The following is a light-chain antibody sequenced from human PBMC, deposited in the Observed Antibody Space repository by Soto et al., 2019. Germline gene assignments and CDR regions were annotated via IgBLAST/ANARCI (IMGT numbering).Light chain of an antibody. CDR2: GAS. CDR3: KNYGSSPPK. V-gene: IGKV3-20*01. Sequence: EIVLTQSPCTLSLSPGERATLPCRASQTVSSSSLAWYQQKPGQAPRLLLYGASNRATGIPDRFSGSGSGTDFTLTISGLEPEDFAPYYCKNYGSSPPKFGQGTKVDIK. CDR1: QTVSSSS. J-gene: IGKJ1*01.